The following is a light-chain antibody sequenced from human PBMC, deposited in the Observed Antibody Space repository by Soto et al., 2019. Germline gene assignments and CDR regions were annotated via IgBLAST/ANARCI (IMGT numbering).Light chain of an antibody. CDR3: ASWDASLSGVV. Sequence: QSVLTQPSSASGTPGQRVTISCSGSSSNIGSNYVYWYQQLPGTAPKLLIYRNIQRPSGVPDRFSASKSGTSASLAISGVRSDDEADYYCASWDASLSGVVFGGGTKLTVL. CDR1: SSNIGSNY. CDR2: RNI. V-gene: IGLV1-47*01. J-gene: IGLJ2*01.